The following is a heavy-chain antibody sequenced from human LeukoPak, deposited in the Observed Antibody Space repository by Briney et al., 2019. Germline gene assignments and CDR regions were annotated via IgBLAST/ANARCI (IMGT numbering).Heavy chain of an antibody. J-gene: IGHJ4*02. V-gene: IGHV3-9*01. Sequence: PGGSLRLSCAASGFTLDDYAMHWVRQAPGKGLEWVSGINWNSGSIDYADSVKGRFTISRDNAKNSLYLQMNSLRAEDTALYYCAKDMSYGSGSRFDYWGQGTLVTVSS. CDR2: INWNSGSI. CDR3: AKDMSYGSGSRFDY. D-gene: IGHD3-10*01. CDR1: GFTLDDYA.